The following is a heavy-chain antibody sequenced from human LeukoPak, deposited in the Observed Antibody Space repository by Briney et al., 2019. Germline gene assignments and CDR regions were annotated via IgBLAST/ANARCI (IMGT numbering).Heavy chain of an antibody. V-gene: IGHV3-74*01. Sequence: GGSPRLSCEASKFTFSNSWMHWVRQAPGKGLVWVSRINSDGSSTTYADSVKGRFTISRDNSKNTLYLQMNSLRAEDTAVYYCASGGVLKDYWGQGTLVTVSS. D-gene: IGHD1-26*01. CDR1: KFTFSNSW. CDR3: ASGGVLKDY. J-gene: IGHJ4*02. CDR2: INSDGSST.